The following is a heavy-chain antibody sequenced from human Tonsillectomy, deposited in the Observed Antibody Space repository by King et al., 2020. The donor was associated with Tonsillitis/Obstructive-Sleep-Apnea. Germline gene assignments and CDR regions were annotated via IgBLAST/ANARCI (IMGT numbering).Heavy chain of an antibody. D-gene: IGHD2-21*02. CDR1: GFTFTSSA. CDR2: IVVGSGNT. Sequence: QLVQSGPEVKKPGTSVKVSCKASGFTFTSSAVQWVRQARGQRLEWIGWIVVGSGNTNYAQKFQERVTITRDMSTSTAYMELSSLRSEDTAVYYCAAPTXVTXSXXXXXDXXGXGTTVTVSS. CDR3: AAPTXVTXSXXXXXDX. V-gene: IGHV1-58*01. J-gene: IGHJ6*04.